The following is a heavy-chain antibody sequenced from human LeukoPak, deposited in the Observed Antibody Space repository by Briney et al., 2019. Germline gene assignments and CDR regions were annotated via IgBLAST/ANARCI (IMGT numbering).Heavy chain of an antibody. V-gene: IGHV1-69*05. J-gene: IGHJ3*02. CDR1: GYTFTGYY. CDR3: ARGSSGYYYETLNDAFDI. CDR2: IIPIFGTA. Sequence: SVKVSCKASGYTFTGYYMHWVRQAPGQGLEWMGGIIPIFGTANYAQKFQGRVTITTDESTSTAYMELSSLRSEDTAVYYCARGSSGYYYETLNDAFDIWGQGTMVTVSS. D-gene: IGHD3-22*01.